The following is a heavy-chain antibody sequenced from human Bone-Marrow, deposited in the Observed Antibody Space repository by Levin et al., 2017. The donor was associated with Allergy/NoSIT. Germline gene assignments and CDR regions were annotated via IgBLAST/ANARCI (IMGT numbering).Heavy chain of an antibody. J-gene: IGHJ3*02. D-gene: IGHD3-10*01. V-gene: IGHV3-21*01. CDR1: GFTFNMYT. CDR3: ASYPLSGSPPDGFDI. CDR2: ISRTSYNI. Sequence: GGSLRLSCAASGFTFNMYTMNWVRQAPGKGLEWVSSISRTSYNIYYADSVKGRFTISRDNAKNSLYLQMNSLRAEDTALYYCASYPLSGSPPDGFDIWGRGTMVTVSS.